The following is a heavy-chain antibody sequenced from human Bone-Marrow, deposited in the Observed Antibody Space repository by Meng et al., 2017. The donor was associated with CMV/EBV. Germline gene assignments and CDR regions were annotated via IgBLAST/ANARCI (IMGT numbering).Heavy chain of an antibody. CDR2: IYIGSSII. CDR1: AFTFSSYA. D-gene: IGHD3-10*01. Sequence: GGSLRLSCAASAFTFSSYAMSWVRQAPGKGLEWVAAIYIGSSIINYGDSVKGRFTISRDDSKNTLYLQMSSLTAENTAVYYCAKSYFGSGNYYNCPGYFDYCGQGTLVTVSS. V-gene: IGHV3-23*03. J-gene: IGHJ4*02. CDR3: AKSYFGSGNYYNCPGYFDY.